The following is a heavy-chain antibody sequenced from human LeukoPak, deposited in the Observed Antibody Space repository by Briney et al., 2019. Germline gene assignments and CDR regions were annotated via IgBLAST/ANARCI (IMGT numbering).Heavy chain of an antibody. CDR3: AKGTSYGDYGDY. Sequence: GTSLRLSCAASGFTFSSYGMHWVRQAPGKGLEWVGVIGYDGNNKYYADSVKGRFTISRDNSKNTLYLQMNSLRAEDTALYYCAKGTSYGDYGDYWGQGTLVTVSS. J-gene: IGHJ4*02. CDR1: GFTFSSYG. D-gene: IGHD4-17*01. CDR2: IGYDGNNK. V-gene: IGHV3-30*18.